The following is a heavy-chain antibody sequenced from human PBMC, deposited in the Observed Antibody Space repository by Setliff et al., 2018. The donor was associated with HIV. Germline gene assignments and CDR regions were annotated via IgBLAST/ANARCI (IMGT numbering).Heavy chain of an antibody. J-gene: IGHJ4*02. CDR1: GFSLSSNGEA. Sequence: SGPTLVNPTQALTLTCTFSGFSLSSNGEAVGWIRQPPGGALEWLAIIYWDDFEHFNPSLQNRLIITKDASKNQAVLTMTNMDPVDTATYYCAHSLYCSSSNCSGLLFDYWGQGTLVTSPQ. V-gene: IGHV2-5*02. CDR2: IYWDDFE. D-gene: IGHD2-2*01. CDR3: AHSLYCSSSNCSGLLFDY.